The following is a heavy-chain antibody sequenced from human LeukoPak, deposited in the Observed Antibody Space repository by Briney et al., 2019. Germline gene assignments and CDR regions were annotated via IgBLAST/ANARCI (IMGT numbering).Heavy chain of an antibody. D-gene: IGHD3-10*01. J-gene: IGHJ4*02. CDR2: FSCSGST. CDR3: ARARPHVLLWSGELLGLDLDY. CDR1: GGSISSCTYS. Sequence: SETLSLTCSVSGGSISSCTYSWGWIRQPPGKGLEWIGSFSCSGSTYYNPSLKSRVTISVDTSKSQFSLYMDSVTVADTAVYYCARARPHVLLWSGELLGLDLDYWGQGTLVTVSS. V-gene: IGHV4-39*07.